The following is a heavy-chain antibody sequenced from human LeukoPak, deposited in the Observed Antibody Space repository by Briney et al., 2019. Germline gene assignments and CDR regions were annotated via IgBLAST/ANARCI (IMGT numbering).Heavy chain of an antibody. D-gene: IGHD4-17*01. CDR1: GGSINNYY. V-gene: IGHV4-4*07. CDR2: INASGST. Sequence: PSETLSLTCTVSGGSINNYYWSWIRQPAGKGLEWIGRINASGSTYYNPSLKSRVTISVDTSKNQFSLKLSSVTAADTAVYYCARDRTTNWFDPWGQGTLVTVSS. CDR3: ARDRTTNWFDP. J-gene: IGHJ5*02.